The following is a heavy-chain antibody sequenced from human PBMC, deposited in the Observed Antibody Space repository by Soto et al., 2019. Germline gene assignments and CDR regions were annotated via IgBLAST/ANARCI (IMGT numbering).Heavy chain of an antibody. V-gene: IGHV3-74*01. Sequence: GGSLRLSCAASGFTFSSYWMHWVRQGPGKGLVWVSRINSDGSSTTYADSVKGRFTISRDNAENTLYLQMNSLRAEDTAVYYCASMIDYGGNSGPLFDYWGQGTLVTVSS. CDR2: INSDGSST. D-gene: IGHD4-17*01. J-gene: IGHJ4*02. CDR1: GFTFSSYW. CDR3: ASMIDYGGNSGPLFDY.